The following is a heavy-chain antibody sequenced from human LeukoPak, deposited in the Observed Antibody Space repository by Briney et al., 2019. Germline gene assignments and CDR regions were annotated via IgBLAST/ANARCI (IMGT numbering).Heavy chain of an antibody. CDR2: IYYSGST. J-gene: IGHJ5*02. CDR3: ARGSGYDEINEQWLDVNWFDP. Sequence: SETLSLTCTVSGGSISSSSYYWGWIRQPPGKGLEWIGSIYYSGSTYYNPSLKSRVTISVDTSKNQFSLKLSSVTATDTAVYYCARGSGYDEINEQWLDVNWFDPWGQGTLVTVSS. V-gene: IGHV4-39*07. D-gene: IGHD5-12*01. CDR1: GGSISSSSYY.